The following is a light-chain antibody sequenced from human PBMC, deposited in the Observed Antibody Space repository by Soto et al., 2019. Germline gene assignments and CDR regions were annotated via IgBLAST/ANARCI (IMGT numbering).Light chain of an antibody. J-gene: IGLJ1*01. CDR3: QSYDSSLSGSDV. V-gene: IGLV1-40*01. CDR1: SSNIGAGYD. CDR2: GNS. Sequence: QSVLTQPPPVSGAPGQRVTISCTGSSSNIGAGYDVHWYQQLPGTAPKLLIYGNSNRPSGVPDRFSGSKSGTSASLAITGLQAEDEADYYCQSYDSSLSGSDVFGTGTKLTVL.